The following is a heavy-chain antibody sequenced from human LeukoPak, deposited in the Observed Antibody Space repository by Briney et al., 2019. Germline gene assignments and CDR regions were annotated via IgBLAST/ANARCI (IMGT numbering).Heavy chain of an antibody. J-gene: IGHJ6*03. CDR3: AKASQGYYYYMDV. CDR2: ISGSGGST. CDR1: GFTFSSYG. Sequence: GGSLRLSCAASGFTFSSYGMSWVRQAPGKGLEWVSAISGSGGSTYYADSVKGRFTISRDNSKNTLYLQMNSLRAEDTAVYYCAKASQGYYYYMDVWGKGTTVTISS. V-gene: IGHV3-23*01.